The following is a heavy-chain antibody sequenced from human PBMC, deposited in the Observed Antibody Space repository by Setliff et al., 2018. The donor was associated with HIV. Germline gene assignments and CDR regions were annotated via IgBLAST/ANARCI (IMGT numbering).Heavy chain of an antibody. V-gene: IGHV4-38-2*02. J-gene: IGHJ5*02. CDR1: GYSISSDYW. CDR3: ASRIYYYDSSRVLREEGFDP. CDR2: IYHSGNT. Sequence: SETLSLTCTVSGYSISSDYWWGWIRQPPGKGLEWIGSIYHSGNTYYNPSLKSRVTISVDRSKNQFSLKLSSVTAADTAVYYCASRIYYYDSSRVLREEGFDPWGQGTLVTVSS. D-gene: IGHD3-22*01.